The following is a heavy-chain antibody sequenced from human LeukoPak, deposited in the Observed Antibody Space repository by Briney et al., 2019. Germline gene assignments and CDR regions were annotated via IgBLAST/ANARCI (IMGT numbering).Heavy chain of an antibody. V-gene: IGHV1-2*02. D-gene: IGHD2-15*01. J-gene: IGHJ4*02. CDR3: ARRPQYCRGGACYD. Sequence: ASVKVSCKASGNTFTGYYMHWVRQAPGQGLEWMGWINPNSGGTNYAQKFQGRVTMTRDTSISSAYMDLSRLRSDDTAVYYCARRPQYCRGGACYDWGQGTLVTVSS. CDR1: GNTFTGYY. CDR2: INPNSGGT.